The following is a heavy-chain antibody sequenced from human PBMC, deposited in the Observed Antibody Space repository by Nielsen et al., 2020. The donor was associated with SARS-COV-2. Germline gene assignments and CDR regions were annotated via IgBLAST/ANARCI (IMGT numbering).Heavy chain of an antibody. V-gene: IGHV1-3*01. J-gene: IGHJ6*02. CDR3: ASSTTLWFGELLYPAYGMDV. CDR2: FNAGNGNT. Sequence: ASVKVSCKDSGYTFSSYAMHGVSQAPGQRLEWMGWFNAGNGNTKYSQKFQGRVTITRDTSASTAYMELSSLRSEDTAVYYCASSTTLWFGELLYPAYGMDVWGQGTTVTVSS. CDR1: GYTFSSYA. D-gene: IGHD3-10*01.